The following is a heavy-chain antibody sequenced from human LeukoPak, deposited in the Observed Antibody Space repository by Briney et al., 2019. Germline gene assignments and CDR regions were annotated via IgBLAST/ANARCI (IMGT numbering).Heavy chain of an antibody. CDR1: GGSLSSHY. CDR2: IYTDGST. Sequence: SETLSLTCTVSGGSLSSHYWSWIRQPPGKGLEYIGYIYTDGSTSYNPSLKSRVTILVDTSKNQFSLKLSSVTAADTAVYYCARLGRRGGFDFDYWGQGTLVTVSS. V-gene: IGHV4-4*08. D-gene: IGHD5-12*01. CDR3: ARLGRRGGFDFDY. J-gene: IGHJ4*02.